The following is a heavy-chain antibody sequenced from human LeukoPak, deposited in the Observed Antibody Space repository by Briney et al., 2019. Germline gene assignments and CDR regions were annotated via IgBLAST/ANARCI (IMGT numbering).Heavy chain of an antibody. CDR3: ARDYVTTMVRGVGAFDI. V-gene: IGHV1-46*01. CDR2: INPSGGST. J-gene: IGHJ3*02. D-gene: IGHD3-10*01. Sequence: ASVKVSCKASGYTFTSYYMHWVRQAPGQGLEWMGIINPSGGSTSYAQKFQGRVTMTRDTSTSTVYMELSSLRSEDTAVYYCARDYVTTMVRGVGAFDIWGQGTMVTVSS. CDR1: GYTFTSYY.